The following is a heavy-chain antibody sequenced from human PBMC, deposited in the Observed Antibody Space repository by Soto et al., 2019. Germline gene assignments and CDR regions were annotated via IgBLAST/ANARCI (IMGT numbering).Heavy chain of an antibody. CDR1: GGSISSYY. D-gene: IGHD3-9*01. J-gene: IGHJ5*02. V-gene: IGHV4-59*12. CDR2: IYYSGST. CDR3: ARDFERSAIGP. Sequence: PSETLSLTCTVSGGSISSYYWSWIRQPPGKGLEWIGYIYYSGSTNYNPSLRSRVTISADTSENKFSLTLKSVTAADTAVYFCARDFERSAIGPWGQGTSVTVSS.